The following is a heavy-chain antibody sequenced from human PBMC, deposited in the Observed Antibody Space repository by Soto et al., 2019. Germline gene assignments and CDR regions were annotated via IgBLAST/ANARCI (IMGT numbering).Heavy chain of an antibody. D-gene: IGHD3-3*01. V-gene: IGHV5-51*01. CDR2: IYPGDSDT. J-gene: IGHJ6*02. CDR3: ARLGFNYDFLSGYYNVHHYYGIAV. CDR1: GYSFTSYW. Sequence: PGESLKISCKGSGYSFTSYWIGWVRQMPGKGLEWMGIIYPGDSDTRYSPSFQGQVTISADKSINSVYLQWSSLKASDTATYYCARLGFNYDFLSGYYNVHHYYGIAVWGQGTTVTVSS.